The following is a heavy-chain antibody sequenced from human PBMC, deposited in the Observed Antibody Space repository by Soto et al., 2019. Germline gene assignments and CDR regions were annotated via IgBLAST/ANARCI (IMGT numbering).Heavy chain of an antibody. CDR2: MNQNGGEK. V-gene: IGHV3-7*04. Sequence: PGGSLRLSCAASGFTFSSYWMTWFRQAPGKGLEWVADMNQNGGEKYYVDSVKGRFTISRDNARTSVFLQMNSLRVEDTGIYYCARVDCSPSDCYNLYYGRDVWGQGTTVTVSS. CDR1: GFTFSSYW. CDR3: ARVDCSPSDCYNLYYGRDV. D-gene: IGHD2-2*02. J-gene: IGHJ6*02.